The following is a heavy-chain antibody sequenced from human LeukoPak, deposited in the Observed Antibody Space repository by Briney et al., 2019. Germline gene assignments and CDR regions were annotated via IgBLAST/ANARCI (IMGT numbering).Heavy chain of an antibody. CDR1: GYTFTSYY. Sequence: ASVKVSCKASGYTFTSYYMHWVRQAPGQGLEWMGIINPSGGSTSYAQKFQGRVTMTRDMSMSTVYMELSSLRSEDTAVYYCARGPFRRYDILTGYQFDYWGQGTLVTVSS. CDR3: ARGPFRRYDILTGYQFDY. J-gene: IGHJ4*02. D-gene: IGHD3-9*01. CDR2: INPSGGST. V-gene: IGHV1-46*01.